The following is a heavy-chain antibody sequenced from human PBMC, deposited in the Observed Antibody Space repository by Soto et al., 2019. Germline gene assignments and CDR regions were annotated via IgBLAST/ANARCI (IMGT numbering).Heavy chain of an antibody. CDR1: GFTFSSYA. V-gene: IGHV3-23*01. CDR2: ISGSGGST. CDR3: AKKNCGYSYGCADY. Sequence: EVQLLESGGGLVQPGGSLRLSCAASGFTFSSYAMSWVRQAPGKGLEWVSAISGSGGSTYYADSVKGRFTISRDNSKNTLYLQMNSLRADDTAVYYCAKKNCGYSYGCADYWGQGTLVTVSS. J-gene: IGHJ4*02. D-gene: IGHD5-18*01.